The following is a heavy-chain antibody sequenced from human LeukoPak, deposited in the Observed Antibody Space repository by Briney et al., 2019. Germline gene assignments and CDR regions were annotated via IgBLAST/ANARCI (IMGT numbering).Heavy chain of an antibody. CDR2: IKEDGTET. V-gene: IGHV3-7*03. CDR1: GFMFSSNW. CDR3: ARGPAWDY. J-gene: IGHJ4*02. Sequence: GGSLRLSCAASGFMFSSNWMSWVRLAPGKGLEWVANIKEDGTETYYVDSVKGRFTISRDNAKNSLYLQMNSLRVEDTAVYFCARGPAWDYWGQGTLVTVSS. D-gene: IGHD2-15*01.